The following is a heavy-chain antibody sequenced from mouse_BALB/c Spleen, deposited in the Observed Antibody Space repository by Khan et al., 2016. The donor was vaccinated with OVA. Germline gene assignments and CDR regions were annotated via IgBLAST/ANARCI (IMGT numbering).Heavy chain of an antibody. D-gene: IGHD2-1*01. CDR2: ISSSGST. CDR1: GYSITSDYA. V-gene: IGHV3-2*02. CDR3: ARDGTRYNYAMDY. Sequence: VQLKESGPGLVKPSQSLSLTCTVTGYSITSDYAWNWIRQFPGNKLEWMGYISSSGSTNYNPALKSRISITRDTSKNQFFLQLNSVTTEDTATXYCARDGTRYNYAMDYGGQGTSGTVSS. J-gene: IGHJ4*01.